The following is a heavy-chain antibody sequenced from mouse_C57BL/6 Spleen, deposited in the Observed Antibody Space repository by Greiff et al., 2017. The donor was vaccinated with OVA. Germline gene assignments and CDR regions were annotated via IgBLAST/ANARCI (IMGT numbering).Heavy chain of an antibody. V-gene: IGHV1-54*01. CDR2: INPGSGGT. Sequence: QVQLQQSGAELVRPGTSVKVSCKASGYAFTNYLIEWVKQRPGQGLEWIGVINPGSGGTNYNEKFKGKATLTADKSSSTAYMQLSRLTSEDSAVYFCARWGATVVATGFDYWGQGTTLTVSS. D-gene: IGHD1-1*01. CDR1: GYAFTNYL. CDR3: ARWGATVVATGFDY. J-gene: IGHJ2*01.